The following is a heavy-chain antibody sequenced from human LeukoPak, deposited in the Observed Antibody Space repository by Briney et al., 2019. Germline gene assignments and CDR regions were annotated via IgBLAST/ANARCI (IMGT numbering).Heavy chain of an antibody. CDR3: AKGGDSYYSYYYMDV. CDR2: MSGSGGST. D-gene: IGHD2-21*02. CDR1: GFTFSNFA. V-gene: IGHV3-23*01. J-gene: IGHJ6*03. Sequence: GGSLRLSCAPSGFTFSNFAMTWLRQAPGQGLEWISAMSGSGGSTYYADSVKGRFTISRDNSKNTLCLQMNSLRADDTAIYYCAKGGDSYYSYYYMDVWGKGTTVTVSS.